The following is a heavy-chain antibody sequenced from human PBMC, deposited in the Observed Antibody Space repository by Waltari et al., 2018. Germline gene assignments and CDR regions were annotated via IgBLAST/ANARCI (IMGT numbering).Heavy chain of an antibody. CDR2: ISSSSSYI. CDR1: GFTFSSYS. J-gene: IGHJ6*03. CDR3: ARDLTSYYYYYMDV. V-gene: IGHV3-21*01. Sequence: EVQLVESGGGLVKPGGSLRLSCAASGFTFSSYSMTWVRPAPGKGLEWVSSISSSSSYIYYADSVKGRFTISRDNAKNSLYLQMNSLRAEDTAVYYCARDLTSYYYYYMDVWGKGTTVTVSS.